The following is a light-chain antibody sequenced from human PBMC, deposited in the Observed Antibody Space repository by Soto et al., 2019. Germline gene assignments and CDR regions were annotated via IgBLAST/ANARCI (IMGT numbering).Light chain of an antibody. CDR3: HQYGNLPLT. Sequence: EIVLTQSPATLSLSPGERATLSCRASQSISNSLAWYHQRPGQAPRLLIFDASNRATGIPARFSGSGSGTDFTLTISRLEPEDFAAYYCHQYGNLPLTFGGGTKVDIK. V-gene: IGKV3-11*01. CDR1: QSISNS. CDR2: DAS. J-gene: IGKJ4*01.